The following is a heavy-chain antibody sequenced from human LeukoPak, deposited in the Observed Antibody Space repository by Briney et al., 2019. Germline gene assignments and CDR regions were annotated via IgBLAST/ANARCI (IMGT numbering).Heavy chain of an antibody. V-gene: IGHV3-23*01. J-gene: IGHJ5*02. CDR1: GFTFSSYA. D-gene: IGHD3-22*01. CDR3: AKGPAVPDYYDSSGPT. Sequence: GSLRLSCAASGFTFSSYAMGWVRQAPGKGLEWVSAISGSGGSTYYADSVKGRFTISRDNSKNTLYLQMNSLRAEDTAVYYCAKGPAVPDYYDSSGPTWGQGTLVTVSS. CDR2: ISGSGGST.